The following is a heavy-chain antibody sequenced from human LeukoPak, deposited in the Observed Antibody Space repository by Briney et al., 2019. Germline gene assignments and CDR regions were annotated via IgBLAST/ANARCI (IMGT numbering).Heavy chain of an antibody. J-gene: IGHJ4*02. CDR1: SGSISSRSYY. CDR2: IYHSGST. D-gene: IGHD4-11*01. Sequence: SETLSLTCTVSSGSISSRSYYWVWIRQPPGKGLEWIGTIYHSGSTYYNPSLKSRVSISVDTSKNQFSLKLSSVTAADTALYFCASLTVTIGEKDSWGLGTLVTVSS. CDR3: ASLTVTIGEKDS. V-gene: IGHV4-39*01.